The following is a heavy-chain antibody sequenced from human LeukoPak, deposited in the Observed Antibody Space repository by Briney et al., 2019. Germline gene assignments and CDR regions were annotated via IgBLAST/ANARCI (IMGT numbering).Heavy chain of an antibody. J-gene: IGHJ4*02. Sequence: SETLSLTCTVSGGSISSSSHYWGWIRQPPGKGLEWIGSIYYSGITYYNPSLRSRVTISVDTSKNQFSLKLSSVTATDTAVYYCASAPHVNYFGFWGQGALVTVSA. V-gene: IGHV4-39*01. CDR3: ASAPHVNYFGF. CDR1: GGSISSSSHY. D-gene: IGHD2/OR15-2a*01. CDR2: IYYSGIT.